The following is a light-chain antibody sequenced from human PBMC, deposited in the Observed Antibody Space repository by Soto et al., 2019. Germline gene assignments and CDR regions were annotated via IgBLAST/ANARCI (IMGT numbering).Light chain of an antibody. V-gene: IGKV3-15*01. CDR2: GAS. J-gene: IGKJ1*01. CDR1: QSVSSN. Sequence: EIVMTPSPATLSVSPGERATLSCRASQSVSSNLAWYQQKPGQAPRLLIYGASTRATGIPARFSGSGSGTEFTLTISSLQSEDFVVYYCKQYNNWPPLTFGQGTNVEIK. CDR3: KQYNNWPPLT.